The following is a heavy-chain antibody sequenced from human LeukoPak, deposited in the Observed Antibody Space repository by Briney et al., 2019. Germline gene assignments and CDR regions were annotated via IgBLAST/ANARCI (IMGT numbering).Heavy chain of an antibody. Sequence: SVKVSCKASGGTFSSYAISWVRQAPGQGLEWMGGIIPIFGTANYAQKFQGRVTITTDETTSTAYMELSSLRSEDTAVYYCARVGKWLVRSPMGDYWGQGTLVTVSS. CDR1: GGTFSSYA. CDR2: IIPIFGTA. D-gene: IGHD6-19*01. V-gene: IGHV1-69*05. CDR3: ARVGKWLVRSPMGDY. J-gene: IGHJ4*02.